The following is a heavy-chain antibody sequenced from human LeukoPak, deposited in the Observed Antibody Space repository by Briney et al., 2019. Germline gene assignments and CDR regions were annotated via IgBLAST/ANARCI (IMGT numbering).Heavy chain of an antibody. CDR2: IRYDGSNK. J-gene: IGHJ6*02. CDR1: GFTFSSYG. CDR3: ATYPPYYYDGMDV. Sequence: GGSLRLSCAASGFTFSSYGMHWVRQAPGKGLEWVAFIRYDGSNKYYADSVKGRFTISRDNSKNTLYLQMNSLRAEDTAVDYCATYPPYYYDGMDVWGQGTTVTVSS. V-gene: IGHV3-30*02.